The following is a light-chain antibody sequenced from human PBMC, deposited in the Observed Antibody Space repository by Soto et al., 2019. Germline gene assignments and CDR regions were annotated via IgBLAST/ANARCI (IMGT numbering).Light chain of an antibody. CDR1: QSVSSSSY. V-gene: IGKV3-20*01. J-gene: IGKJ2*01. Sequence: EIVLTQSPGTLSLSPGERATLSCRASQSVSSSSYVAWYQQKPGQAPRLLIYGASSRATGIPDRFSGSGSATDFTLTISRLEPEDCAVYYCRQYGSSPSYTFGQGTKLEIK. CDR3: RQYGSSPSYT. CDR2: GAS.